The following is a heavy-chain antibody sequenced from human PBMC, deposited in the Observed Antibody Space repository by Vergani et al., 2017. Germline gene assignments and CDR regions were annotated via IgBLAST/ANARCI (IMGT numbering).Heavy chain of an antibody. CDR3: AKDMAYDFWSGFHP. CDR1: GFTFSSYS. Sequence: EVQLVESGGGLVQPGGSLRLSCAASGFTFSSYSMNWVRQAPGKGLEGVSYISSSSSTIYYADSVKGRFTISRDNAKNSLYLQMNSLRAEDTAVYYCAKDMAYDFWSGFHPWGQGTLVTVSS. CDR2: ISSSSSTI. V-gene: IGHV3-48*01. D-gene: IGHD3-3*01. J-gene: IGHJ5*02.